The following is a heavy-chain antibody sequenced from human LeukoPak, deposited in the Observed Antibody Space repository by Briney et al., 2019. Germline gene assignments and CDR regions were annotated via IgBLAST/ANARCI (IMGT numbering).Heavy chain of an antibody. Sequence: PGGSLRLSCAASGFTFSSYGMHWVRQAPGKGLEWVAVISYDGSNKYYADSVKGRFPISRDNSKNTLYLQMNSLRAEDTAVYYCAKDLGSRSGSYKDYWGQGTLVTVSS. CDR2: ISYDGSNK. J-gene: IGHJ4*02. D-gene: IGHD1-26*01. V-gene: IGHV3-30*18. CDR3: AKDLGSRSGSYKDY. CDR1: GFTFSSYG.